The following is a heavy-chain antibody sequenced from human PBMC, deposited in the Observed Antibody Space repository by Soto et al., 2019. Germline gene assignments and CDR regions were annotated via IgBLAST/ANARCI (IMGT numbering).Heavy chain of an antibody. Sequence: GESLKISCTGFGYTLNSFWISWVRQMTGRGLEWVGRIDPRDSYTSYSPSFQGHVTISADKSISAVYLQWGSLKASDTAMYYCARLYCSSSTCDSWFDPWGQGTLVTVSS. J-gene: IGHJ5*02. CDR3: ARLYCSSSTCDSWFDP. V-gene: IGHV5-10-1*01. CDR2: IDPRDSYT. D-gene: IGHD2-2*01. CDR1: GYTLNSFW.